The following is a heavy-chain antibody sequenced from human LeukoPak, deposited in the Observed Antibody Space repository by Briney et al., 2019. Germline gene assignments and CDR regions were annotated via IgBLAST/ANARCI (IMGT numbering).Heavy chain of an antibody. CDR3: ARGMTMVANLFDY. J-gene: IGHJ4*02. D-gene: IGHD4/OR15-4a*01. CDR2: IIPIFGTA. V-gene: IGHV1-69*13. CDR1: GGTFSSYA. Sequence: GASVKVSCKASGGTFSSYAISWVRQAPGQGLEWMGGIIPIFGTANYAQKFQGRVTITADESTSTAYMELSSLRSEDTAVYYCARGMTMVANLFDYWGQGTLVTVSS.